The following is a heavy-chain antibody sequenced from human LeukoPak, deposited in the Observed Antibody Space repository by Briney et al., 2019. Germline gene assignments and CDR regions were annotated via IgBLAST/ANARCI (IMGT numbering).Heavy chain of an antibody. CDR2: IDWDDDK. V-gene: IGHV2-70*01. Sequence: ESGPTLVNPTQTLTLTCTFSGFSLSTSGMCVSWIRQPPGKALEWLALIDWDDDKYYSTSLKTRLTISKDTSKNQVVLTMTNMDPVDTATYYCARIRVSTMVRGVIGPYDYWGQGTLVTVSS. CDR1: GFSLSTSGMC. J-gene: IGHJ4*02. D-gene: IGHD3-10*01. CDR3: ARIRVSTMVRGVIGPYDY.